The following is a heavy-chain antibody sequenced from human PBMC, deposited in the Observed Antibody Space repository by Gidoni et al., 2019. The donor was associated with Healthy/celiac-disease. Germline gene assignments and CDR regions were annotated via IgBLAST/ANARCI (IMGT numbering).Heavy chain of an antibody. CDR1: GASFSGYY. Sequence: QVQLPQWGAGLLKPSETLSLTCAVYGASFSGYYWSWIRQPPGKGLEWSGEINHSGSTNYNPALKSRVTISVDTSKNQFSLKLSSVTAADTAVYYCARGPIAAAGTPFDYWGQGTLVTVSS. V-gene: IGHV4-34*01. D-gene: IGHD6-13*01. CDR3: ARGPIAAAGTPFDY. J-gene: IGHJ4*02. CDR2: INHSGST.